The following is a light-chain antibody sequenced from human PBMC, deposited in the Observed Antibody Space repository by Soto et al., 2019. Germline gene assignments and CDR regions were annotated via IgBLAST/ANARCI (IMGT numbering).Light chain of an antibody. CDR2: DAS. CDR1: QSVRSK. Sequence: EIVMTQSPATLSVSPGERATLSCRASQSVRSKLVWYQQKPGQAPRLLIYDASTRAPGVPARFSGSGSGTEFTLTISSLPSEDFAFYSCQHYNNSPAFGQATKVDIK. J-gene: IGKJ1*01. CDR3: QHYNNSPA. V-gene: IGKV3-15*01.